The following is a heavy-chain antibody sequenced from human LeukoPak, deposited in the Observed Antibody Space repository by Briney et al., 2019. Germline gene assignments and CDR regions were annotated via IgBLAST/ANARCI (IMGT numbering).Heavy chain of an antibody. CDR3: AKRVPYSSSSVYFDN. V-gene: IGHV3-23*01. J-gene: IGHJ4*02. Sequence: PVGSLRLSCAASGFTFSNHGMTWVRQASGKGLEWVSAVSDTGSDTYYADSVKGRFTVSRDNSKSTLYLQMNSLRAEDTAVYYCAKRVPYSSSSVYFDNWGQGTLVTVSS. D-gene: IGHD6-6*01. CDR1: GFTFSNHG. CDR2: VSDTGSDT.